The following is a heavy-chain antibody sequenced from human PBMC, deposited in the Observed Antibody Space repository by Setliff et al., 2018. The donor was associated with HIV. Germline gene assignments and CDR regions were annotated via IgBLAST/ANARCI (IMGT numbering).Heavy chain of an antibody. CDR1: GYTFTGYY. J-gene: IGHJ3*01. CDR3: ARGSGYTRSWVPGGS. Sequence: ASVKVSCKASGYTFTGYYMHWVRQAPGQGLEWMGWINPNSGGTNYAQKFQGRVTMTRDTSISTAYMELSRVKSDDTAVYCCARGSGYTRSWVPGGSWGQGTMVTVSS. CDR2: INPNSGGT. D-gene: IGHD6-13*01. V-gene: IGHV1-2*02.